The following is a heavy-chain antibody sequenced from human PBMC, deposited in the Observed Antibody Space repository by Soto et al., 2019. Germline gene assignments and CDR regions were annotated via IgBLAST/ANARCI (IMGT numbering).Heavy chain of an antibody. D-gene: IGHD2-21*02. V-gene: IGHV1-69*13. CDR3: ATSGKCGGDCYVYRMEA. Sequence: GASVKVSCKASGGSFNSFAISWVRQPPGQGLEWMGGIIPIFGAASYGQRIQGRVTITADESTSTAFMELSSLRSEDTAVYYCATSGKCGGDCYVYRMEAWGQGTTVTVSS. CDR2: IIPIFGAA. J-gene: IGHJ6*02. CDR1: GGSFNSFA.